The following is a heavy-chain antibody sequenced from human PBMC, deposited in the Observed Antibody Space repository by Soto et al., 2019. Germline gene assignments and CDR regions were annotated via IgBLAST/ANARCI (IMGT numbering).Heavy chain of an antibody. J-gene: IGHJ3*02. Sequence: PSETLSLTCTVSGGSISPYYWSWIRQPPGKGLEWIGYIYYSGSTNYNPSLKRRVTISVDTSTTQFSLKLSSVTAAGTAVYYCAKRGSAGSTYHYDDFDIWGQGTMVTVSS. CDR1: GGSISPYY. V-gene: IGHV4-59*01. D-gene: IGHD2-2*01. CDR2: IYYSGST. CDR3: AKRGSAGSTYHYDDFDI.